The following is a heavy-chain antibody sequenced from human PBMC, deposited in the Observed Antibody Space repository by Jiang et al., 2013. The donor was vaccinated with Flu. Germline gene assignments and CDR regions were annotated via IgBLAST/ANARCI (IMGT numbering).Heavy chain of an antibody. V-gene: IGHV4-39*01. J-gene: IGHJ4*02. CDR1: GGSVNSGGHY. Sequence: KPSETLSLTCTVSGGSVNSGGHYWAWIRQPPGKGLEWIASIYFRGSTYYSPSLRSRITISIDTSENQFSLTVTSLSAADTAIYFCARQEMVLGHYYFDYWGQGALVTVSS. CDR3: ARQEMVLGHYYFDY. CDR2: IYFRGST. D-gene: IGHD2-8*02.